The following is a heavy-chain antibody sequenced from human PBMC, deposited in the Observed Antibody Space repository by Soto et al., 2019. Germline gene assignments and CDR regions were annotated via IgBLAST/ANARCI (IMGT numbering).Heavy chain of an antibody. CDR3: ARVVAATYYYDSSGYLLGAFDI. D-gene: IGHD3-22*01. V-gene: IGHV5-51*01. J-gene: IGHJ3*02. CDR1: GYSFTSYW. CDR2: IYPGDSDT. Sequence: PGESLKISCKGSGYSFTSYWIGWVRQMPGKGLEWMGIIYPGDSDTRYSPSFQGQVTISADKSISTAYLQWSSLEASDTAMYYCARVVAATYYYDSSGYLLGAFDIWGQGTMVTVSS.